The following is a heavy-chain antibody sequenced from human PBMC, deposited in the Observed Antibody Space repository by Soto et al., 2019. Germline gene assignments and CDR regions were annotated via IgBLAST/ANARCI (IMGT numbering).Heavy chain of an antibody. D-gene: IGHD3-3*01. J-gene: IGHJ6*03. V-gene: IGHV3-9*01. CDR2: ISWNSGSI. CDR1: GFTFDDYA. CDR3: AKDIVPVLRLIDV. Sequence: GGSLRLSCAASGFTFDDYAMHWVRQAPGKGLEWVSGISWNSGSIGYADSVKGRFTISRDNAKNSLYLQMNSLRAEDTALYYCAKDIVPVLRLIDVWGKGTTVTVSS.